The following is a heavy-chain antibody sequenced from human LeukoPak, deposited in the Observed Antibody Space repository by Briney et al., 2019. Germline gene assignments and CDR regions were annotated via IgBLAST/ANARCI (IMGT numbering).Heavy chain of an antibody. CDR1: GITFDGYT. D-gene: IGHD1-26*01. CDR3: TKDIYAKGAVGAFDY. Sequence: GGSLRLSCAASGITFDGYTMHWVRQAPGKGLEWVSFISWDGDSTYYADSVKGRFTISRDNSKNSLYLQMNSPRTEDSAFYYCTKDIYAKGAVGAFDYWGQGTLVTGSS. J-gene: IGHJ4*02. CDR2: ISWDGDST. V-gene: IGHV3-43*01.